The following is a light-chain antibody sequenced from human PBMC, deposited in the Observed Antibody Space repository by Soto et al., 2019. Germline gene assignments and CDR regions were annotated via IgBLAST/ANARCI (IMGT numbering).Light chain of an antibody. V-gene: IGKV3-20*01. Sequence: EIVLTQSPGTLSLSPGERATLSCRASQSVSSSYLAWYQHQPGQAPRLLIYGASSRSTGIPDGFSGSGSGTAFTHTTSSLEPEDCAVYYCQQYGSSPHTFGRGTKLEIK. CDR3: QQYGSSPHT. CDR2: GAS. J-gene: IGKJ2*01. CDR1: QSVSSSY.